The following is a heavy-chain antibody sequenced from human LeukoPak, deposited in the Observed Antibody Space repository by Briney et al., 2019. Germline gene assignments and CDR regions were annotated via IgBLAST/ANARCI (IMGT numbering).Heavy chain of an antibody. CDR1: GFTFSTYW. CDR3: ARVKDGTRFDP. CDR2: INTDGTTT. J-gene: IGHJ5*02. Sequence: GGSLRLSCAASGFTFSTYWMHWVRQAPGKGPVWVSRINTDGTTTTYADSVKGRFTISRDNAKNTLYLQMNSLRAEDTAVYYRARVKDGTRFDPWGQGTLVTVSS. D-gene: IGHD5-24*01. V-gene: IGHV3-74*01.